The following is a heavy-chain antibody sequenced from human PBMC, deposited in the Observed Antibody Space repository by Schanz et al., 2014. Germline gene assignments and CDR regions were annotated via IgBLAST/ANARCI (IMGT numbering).Heavy chain of an antibody. D-gene: IGHD3-22*01. J-gene: IGHJ4*02. CDR3: AKSYDTSGYSGFDY. V-gene: IGHV3-9*01. CDR2: ISWNSGSI. CDR1: GFAFSSYW. Sequence: QLVESGGGLVQPGGSLRLTCTVSGFAFSSYWMHWVRQAPGKGLEWVSGISWNSGSIGYADSVKGRFTISRDNAKNSLYLQMNSLRTEDTAVYFCAKSYDTSGYSGFDYWGQGTLVTVSS.